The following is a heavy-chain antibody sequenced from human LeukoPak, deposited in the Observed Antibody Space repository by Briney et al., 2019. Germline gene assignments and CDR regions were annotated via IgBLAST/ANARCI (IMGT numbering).Heavy chain of an antibody. CDR1: RGTFSSYA. V-gene: IGHV1-69*13. D-gene: IGHD3-10*01. J-gene: IGHJ5*02. Sequence: ASVKVSCKASRGTFSSYALIWVRQAPGQGLEWMGGIIPTFGTAAYAQKFQGRVTISADESTSTAYMELSSLTSEDTAVYYCARDLAMVRGARYRPYNWFDPWGQGTLVTVSS. CDR3: ARDLAMVRGARYRPYNWFDP. CDR2: IIPTFGTA.